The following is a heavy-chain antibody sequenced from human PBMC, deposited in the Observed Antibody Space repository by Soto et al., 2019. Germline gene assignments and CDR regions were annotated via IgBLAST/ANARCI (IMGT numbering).Heavy chain of an antibody. D-gene: IGHD3-3*01. J-gene: IGHJ6*02. CDR3: AATAYDFWSGYYHDSYYYGMDV. Sequence: SVKVSCKASGFTFTSSAVQWVRQARGQRLEWIGWIVVGSGNTNYAQKFQERVTITRDMSTSTAYMELSSLRSEDTAVYYCAATAYDFWSGYYHDSYYYGMDVWGQGTTVTSP. V-gene: IGHV1-58*01. CDR1: GFTFTSSA. CDR2: IVVGSGNT.